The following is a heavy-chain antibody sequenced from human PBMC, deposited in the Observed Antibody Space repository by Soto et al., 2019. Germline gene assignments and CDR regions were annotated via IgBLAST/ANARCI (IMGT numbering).Heavy chain of an antibody. CDR1: GFTFSSYS. J-gene: IGHJ6*02. V-gene: IGHV3-48*02. Sequence: GGSLRLSCAASGFTFSSYSMNWVRQAPGKGLEWVSYISISSSTIYYADSVKGRFTISRDNAKNSLYLQMNSLRDEDTAVYYCARGGTTADCSSTSCYSRGYYYYGMDVWGQGTTVTVSS. D-gene: IGHD2-2*02. CDR3: ARGGTTADCSSTSCYSRGYYYYGMDV. CDR2: ISISSSTI.